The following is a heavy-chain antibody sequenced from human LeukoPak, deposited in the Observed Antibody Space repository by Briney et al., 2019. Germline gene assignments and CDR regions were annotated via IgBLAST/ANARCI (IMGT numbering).Heavy chain of an antibody. CDR2: ISGSGGST. Sequence: PGGSLRLSCAASGFTFSSYAMSWVRQAPGKGLEWVSDISGSGGSTSYADSVKGRFTISRDNSKNTLYLQMNSLRAEDTAVFYCPKGSPVGNYDIVTGYHYWGQGTLVTVSS. D-gene: IGHD3-9*01. CDR3: PKGSPVGNYDIVTGYHY. V-gene: IGHV3-23*01. CDR1: GFTFSSYA. J-gene: IGHJ4*02.